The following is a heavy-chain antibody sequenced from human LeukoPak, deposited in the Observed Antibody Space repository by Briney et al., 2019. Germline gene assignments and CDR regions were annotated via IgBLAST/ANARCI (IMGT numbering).Heavy chain of an antibody. D-gene: IGHD4-17*01. CDR1: GGSISSGSYY. CDR3: ARVKADMTTVTTNGYFDY. Sequence: SETLSLTCTVSGGSISSGSYYWNWIRQPAGKGLEWIGRIYTSGSTNYNPSLKSRVTVSVDTSKNQFSLKLISVTAADTAVYYCARVKADMTTVTTNGYFDYWGQGTLVTVSS. J-gene: IGHJ4*02. V-gene: IGHV4-61*02. CDR2: IYTSGST.